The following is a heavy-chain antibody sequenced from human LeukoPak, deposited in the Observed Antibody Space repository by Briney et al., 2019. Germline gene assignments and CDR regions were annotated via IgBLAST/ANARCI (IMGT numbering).Heavy chain of an antibody. D-gene: IGHD3-22*01. CDR3: ARDRGDYDSSGYYGYFDY. V-gene: IGHV4-59*11. CDR1: GGSIRSHY. J-gene: IGHJ4*02. Sequence: SETLSLTCTVSGGSIRSHYWSWIRQPPGKGLEWIGYIYYSGSTNYNPSLKRRVTISVDTSKNQFSLKLSSVTAADTAVYYCARDRGDYDSSGYYGYFDYWGQGALVTLSS. CDR2: IYYSGST.